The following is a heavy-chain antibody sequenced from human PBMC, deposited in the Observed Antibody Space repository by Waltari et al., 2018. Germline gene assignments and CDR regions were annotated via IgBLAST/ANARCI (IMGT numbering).Heavy chain of an antibody. CDR2: FDPEDGET. V-gene: IGHV1-24*01. Sequence: QVQLVQSGAEVKKPGASVKVSCKVSGYTLTELSMHWVRQAPGKGLEWMGGFDPEDGETIYAQKFQGRVTMTEDTSTDTAYMELSSLRSEDTAVYYCATPGVSSGWYGDYYYGMDVWGQGTTVTVSS. CDR3: ATPGVSSGWYGDYYYGMDV. J-gene: IGHJ6*02. CDR1: GYTLTELS. D-gene: IGHD6-19*01.